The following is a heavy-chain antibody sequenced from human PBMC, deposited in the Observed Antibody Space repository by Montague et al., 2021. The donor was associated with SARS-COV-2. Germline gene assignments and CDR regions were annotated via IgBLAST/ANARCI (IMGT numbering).Heavy chain of an antibody. V-gene: IGHV3-23*03. CDR1: GFTFSSYA. Sequence: SRRLSCAASGFTFSSYAMSWVRQAPGKGLEWVSVIYSGSSSTWYADSVKGRFTISRDNPKNTLYLHMNSLRVDDTAVYYCAKGFQPYSYESSGFYTFDCWGQGTLVTVSS. CDR2: IYSGSSST. CDR3: AKGFQPYSYESSGFYTFDC. D-gene: IGHD3-22*01. J-gene: IGHJ4*02.